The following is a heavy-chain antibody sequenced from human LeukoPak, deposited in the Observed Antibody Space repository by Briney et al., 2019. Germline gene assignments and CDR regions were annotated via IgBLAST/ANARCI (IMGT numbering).Heavy chain of an antibody. Sequence: SETLSLTCTVSGASISSYSWSWIRQPAGKGLEWIGRIYTSGSTNYNPSLKSRVTISVDTSKNQFSLKLSSVTAADTAVYYCARERLYGGNSRFDYWGQGTLVTVSS. CDR3: ARERLYGGNSRFDY. V-gene: IGHV4-4*07. J-gene: IGHJ4*02. CDR2: IYTSGST. D-gene: IGHD4-23*01. CDR1: GASISSYS.